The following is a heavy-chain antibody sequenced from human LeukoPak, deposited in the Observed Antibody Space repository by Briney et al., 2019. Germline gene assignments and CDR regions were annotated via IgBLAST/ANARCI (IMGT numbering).Heavy chain of an antibody. D-gene: IGHD3-10*01. J-gene: IGHJ5*02. Sequence: RPSETLSLTCTVSGGPITTYYLSWIRQSAGMGLEWIGRISGSGVITYNPSLKSRVILSLDTSNNHFSLKLISVTAADTAVYYCARDSGTTGEVKCDPWGQRMLVTVSS. CDR2: ISGSGVI. V-gene: IGHV4-4*07. CDR1: GGPITTYY. CDR3: ARDSGTTGEVKCDP.